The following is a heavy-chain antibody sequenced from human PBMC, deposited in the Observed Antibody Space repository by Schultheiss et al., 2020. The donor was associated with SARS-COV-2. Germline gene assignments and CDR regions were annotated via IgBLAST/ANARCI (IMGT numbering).Heavy chain of an antibody. CDR3: ARDGGSSGYYWGFDY. CDR2: IKQDGSEK. CDR1: GFTFSSYA. V-gene: IGHV3-7*03. Sequence: GGSLRLSCSASGFTFSSYAMHWVRQAPGKGLEWVANIKQDGSEKYYVDSVKGRFTISRDNAKNSLYLQMNSLRAEDTAVYYCARDGGSSGYYWGFDYWGQGTLVTVSS. D-gene: IGHD3-22*01. J-gene: IGHJ4*02.